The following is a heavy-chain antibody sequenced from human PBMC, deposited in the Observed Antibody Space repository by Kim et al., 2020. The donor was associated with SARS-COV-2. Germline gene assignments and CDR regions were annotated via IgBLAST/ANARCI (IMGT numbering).Heavy chain of an antibody. V-gene: IGHV1-69*04. CDR3: AREPGIAAAGQFDP. J-gene: IGHJ5*02. D-gene: IGHD6-13*01. Sequence: ARKFQGRGTITADKSTSTAYMELSSLRSEDTAVYYCAREPGIAAAGQFDPWGQGTLVTVSS.